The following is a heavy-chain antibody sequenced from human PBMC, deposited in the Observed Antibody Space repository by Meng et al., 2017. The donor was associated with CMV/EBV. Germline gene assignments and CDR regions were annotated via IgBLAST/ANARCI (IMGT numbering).Heavy chain of an antibody. CDR1: GFTFSDYY. CDR3: ASAYGFWSGYRYYFDY. Sequence: GESLKISCAASGFTFSDYYMSWIRQAPGKGLEWVSYISSSGSTIYYPDSVKGRFTISRDNAKNSLYLQMNSLRAEDTAVYYCASAYGFWSGYRYYFDYWGQGTLVTVSS. J-gene: IGHJ4*02. D-gene: IGHD3-3*01. CDR2: ISSSGSTI. V-gene: IGHV3-11*04.